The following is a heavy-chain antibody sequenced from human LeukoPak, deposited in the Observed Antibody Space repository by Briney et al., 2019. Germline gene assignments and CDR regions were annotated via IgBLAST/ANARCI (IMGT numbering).Heavy chain of an antibody. V-gene: IGHV3-30*04. CDR3: AKDPWERGGDAFPDC. CDR1: GFTFSSYA. CDR2: ISYDGSNK. D-gene: IGHD2-21*02. Sequence: GGSLRLSCAASGFTFSSYAMHWVRQAPGKGLEWVAVISYDGSNKYYADSVKGRFTISRDNSKNTLYLQMNSLRAEDTAVYYCAKDPWERGGDAFPDCWGQGTLVTVSS. J-gene: IGHJ4*02.